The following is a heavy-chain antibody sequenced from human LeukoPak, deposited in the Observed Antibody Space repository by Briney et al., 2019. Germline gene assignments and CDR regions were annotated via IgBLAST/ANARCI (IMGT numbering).Heavy chain of an antibody. CDR3: AKGYYYDSSGYPSPIDY. Sequence: GGSLRLSCAASGFTFSSYGMHWVRQAPGKGLEWVAVISYDGSNKYYADSVKGRFTISRDNSKNTLYLQMNSLRAEDTAVYYCAKGYYYDSSGYPSPIDYWGQGTLVTVPS. CDR1: GFTFSSYG. J-gene: IGHJ4*02. V-gene: IGHV3-30*18. CDR2: ISYDGSNK. D-gene: IGHD3-22*01.